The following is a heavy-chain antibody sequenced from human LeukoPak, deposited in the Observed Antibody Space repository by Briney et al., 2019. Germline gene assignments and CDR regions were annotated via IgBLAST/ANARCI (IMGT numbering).Heavy chain of an antibody. D-gene: IGHD2-15*01. CDR1: GYTFTSYY. CDR2: INPSGGST. J-gene: IGHJ4*02. Sequence: GASVKVSCKAAGYTFTSYYMHWVRQAPGQGLEWMGIINPSGGSTSYAQKFQGRVTMTRDTSTSTVYMELSSLRSEDTAVYYCARDFVVGAPFDYWGQGTLVTVSS. CDR3: ARDFVVGAPFDY. V-gene: IGHV1-46*01.